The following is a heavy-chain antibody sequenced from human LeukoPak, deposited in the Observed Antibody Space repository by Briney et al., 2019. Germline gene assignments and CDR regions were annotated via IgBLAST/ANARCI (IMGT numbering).Heavy chain of an antibody. D-gene: IGHD1-26*01. V-gene: IGHV3-53*01. Sequence: GGSLRLSCAASGFIFSVYSMNWVRQAPGKGLEWVSVLYSDDTTYYADSVKGRFTISRDNSKNTLYLQMNNPRAEDTAVYYCARGGGYYAIDYWGQGTLVTVSS. J-gene: IGHJ4*02. CDR1: GFIFSVYS. CDR3: ARGGGYYAIDY. CDR2: LYSDDTT.